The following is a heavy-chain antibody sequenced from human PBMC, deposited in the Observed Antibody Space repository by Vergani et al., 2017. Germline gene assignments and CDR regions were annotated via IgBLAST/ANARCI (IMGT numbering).Heavy chain of an antibody. D-gene: IGHD4-17*01. J-gene: IGHJ6*03. CDR2: IYHSGST. Sequence: QLQLQESGPGLVKPSETLSLTCTVSGGSISSSSYYWGWIRQPPGKGLEWIGSIYHSGSTNYNPSLKSRVTISVDKSKNQFSLKLSSVTAADTAVYYCARLYGDYVYYYYYMDVWGKGTTVTVSS. CDR1: GGSISSSSYY. CDR3: ARLYGDYVYYYYYMDV. V-gene: IGHV4-39*07.